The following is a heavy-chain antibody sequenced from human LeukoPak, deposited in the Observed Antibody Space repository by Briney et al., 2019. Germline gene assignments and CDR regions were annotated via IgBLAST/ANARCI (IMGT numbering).Heavy chain of an antibody. Sequence: SVKASCKASGGTFSSYAISWVRQAPGQGLEWMGRIIPILGIANYAQKFQGRVTITADKSTSTAYMELSSLRSEDTAVYYCARVYYYDSSGYYYFDYWGQGTLVTVSS. CDR1: GGTFSSYA. J-gene: IGHJ4*02. D-gene: IGHD3-22*01. CDR3: ARVYYYDSSGYYYFDY. CDR2: IIPILGIA. V-gene: IGHV1-69*04.